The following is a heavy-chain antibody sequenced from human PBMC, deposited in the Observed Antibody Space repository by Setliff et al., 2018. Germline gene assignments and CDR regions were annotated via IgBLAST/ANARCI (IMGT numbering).Heavy chain of an antibody. Sequence: PGGSLRLSCAASGFTFSNYATICVRQAPGKGLERVSVISGRVDNTHYADAVKGRFTISRDNSKNTLYLQMNSLRAEDTAVYYCAKPQDEYGDYDAFDIRGQGTMVTVSS. CDR2: ISGRVDNT. CDR3: AKPQDEYGDYDAFDI. D-gene: IGHD4-17*01. J-gene: IGHJ3*02. CDR1: GFTFSNYA. V-gene: IGHV3-23*01.